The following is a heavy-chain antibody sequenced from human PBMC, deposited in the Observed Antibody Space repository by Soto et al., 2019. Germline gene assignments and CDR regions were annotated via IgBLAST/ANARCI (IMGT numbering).Heavy chain of an antibody. CDR3: ARRAAYSSSYFFDY. Sequence: GSGPTLVNPTHTLTLTCTFSGFSLRTSGMCVSWIRQPPGKALEWLALVDWDGDKYYNTSLKTRLTISRDTSKNQVVLTMTNMDPVDTATYYCARRAAYSSSYFFDYWGQGSLVTVS. V-gene: IGHV2-70*12. D-gene: IGHD6-6*01. J-gene: IGHJ4*02. CDR1: GFSLRTSGMC. CDR2: VDWDGDK.